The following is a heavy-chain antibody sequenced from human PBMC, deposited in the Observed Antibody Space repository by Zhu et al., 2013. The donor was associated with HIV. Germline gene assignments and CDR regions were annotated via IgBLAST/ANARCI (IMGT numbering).Heavy chain of an antibody. V-gene: IGHV1-2*02. J-gene: IGHJ2*01. D-gene: IGHD3-10*01. Sequence: QVQLVQSGAEVKKPGASVKVSCKASGYTFTDYYMHWVRQAPGQGLEWMGWINPNSGGTNYAQKFEGRVTMTRDTSISTVYMELSRLRSDDTAVYYCARVSGVEMRELWYFDLVGRGTVVTVSS. CDR3: ARVSGVEMRELWYFDL. CDR1: GYTFTDYY. CDR2: INPNSGGT.